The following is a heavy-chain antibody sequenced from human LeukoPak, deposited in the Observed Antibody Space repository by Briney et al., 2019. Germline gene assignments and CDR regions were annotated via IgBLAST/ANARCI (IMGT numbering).Heavy chain of an antibody. J-gene: IGHJ6*02. V-gene: IGHV3-21*01. D-gene: IGHD6-25*01. Sequence: GGSLRLSCAASGFSFNTYNMNWVRQAPGKGLEWVSYIGSSSDNIYYADSVKGRFTSSRDNARNSLFLQMNSLRAEDTAVYYCAKDSAAGLYYYYGMDVWGQGTTVTVSS. CDR1: GFSFNTYN. CDR3: AKDSAAGLYYYYGMDV. CDR2: IGSSSDNI.